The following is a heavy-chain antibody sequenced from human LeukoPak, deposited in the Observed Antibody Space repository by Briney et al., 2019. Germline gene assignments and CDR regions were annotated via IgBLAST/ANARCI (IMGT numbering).Heavy chain of an antibody. J-gene: IGHJ4*02. CDR3: ARDLGTLKAANGMGY. V-gene: IGHV4-4*02. CDR1: GGFISSSNW. D-gene: IGHD6-13*01. CDR2: IYHSGST. Sequence: SETLSLTCAVSGGFISSSNWWSWVRQPPGKGLEWIGEIYHSGSTNYNPSLKSRVTISVDKSKNQFSLNLNSVTAADTAVYYCARDLGTLKAANGMGYWGQGALVTVSS.